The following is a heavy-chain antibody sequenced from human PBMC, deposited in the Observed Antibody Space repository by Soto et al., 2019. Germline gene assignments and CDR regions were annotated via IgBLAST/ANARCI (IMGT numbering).Heavy chain of an antibody. CDR1: GFTFTSSA. J-gene: IGHJ6*02. V-gene: IGHV1-58*01. D-gene: IGHD3-10*01. CDR3: AADWHCGSGSYYAYCYGMDG. Sequence: QMQLVQSGPEVKKPGTSVKVSCKASGFTFTSSALQWVRQARGQRLEWIAWIVVGGGIINYAQKFQERVTITRDMSTSTPYMEGGRVRCEDTAGYYCAADWHCGSGSYYAYCYGMDGWGQGTTVTVSS. CDR2: IVVGGGII.